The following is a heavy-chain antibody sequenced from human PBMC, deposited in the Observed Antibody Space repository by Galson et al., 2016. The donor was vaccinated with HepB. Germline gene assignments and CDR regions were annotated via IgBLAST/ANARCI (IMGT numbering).Heavy chain of an antibody. J-gene: IGHJ4*02. V-gene: IGHV2-5*02. Sequence: PALVKPTQTLTLTCSVSGISVTTFEVGVGWIRQSPGKAPEWLAIIYWDDEDRYSPSLKSRLTITRDTSKNQVILTMINMDPEDTATYSCAHRGRTRYFDTWGQGTRVTVSS. D-gene: IGHD3/OR15-3a*01. CDR1: GISVTTFEVG. CDR3: AHRGRTRYFDT. CDR2: IYWDDED.